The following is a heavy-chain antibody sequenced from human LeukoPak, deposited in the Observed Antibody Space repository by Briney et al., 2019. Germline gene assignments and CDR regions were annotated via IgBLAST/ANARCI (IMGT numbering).Heavy chain of an antibody. V-gene: IGHV5-51*01. D-gene: IGHD1-26*01. J-gene: IGHJ5*02. CDR2: IYPGDSDT. Sequence: GESLKISCKGSGYSFTSYCTGWVRQRPRKGLEWMGIIYPGDSDTRYSPSFQGQVTISSAKSISTASLHWTSLKPYDTPMFYCARVGGSFPKYNWFDPWGQGTLVTVSS. CDR1: GYSFTSYC. CDR3: ARVGGSFPKYNWFDP.